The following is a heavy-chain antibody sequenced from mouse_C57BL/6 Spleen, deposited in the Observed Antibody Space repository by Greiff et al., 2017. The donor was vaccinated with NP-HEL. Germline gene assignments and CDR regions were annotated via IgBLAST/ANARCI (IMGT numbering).Heavy chain of an antibody. V-gene: IGHV1-52*01. CDR1: GYTFTSYW. D-gene: IGHD2-5*01. CDR2: IDPSDSET. CDR3: ARVSTYSNTWFAY. J-gene: IGHJ3*01. Sequence: QVQLQQPGAELVRPGSSVKLSCKASGYTFTSYWMHWVKQRPIQGLEWIGNIDPSDSETHYNQKFKDKATLTVDKSSSTAYMQLSSLTSEDSAVYYCARVSTYSNTWFAYWGQGTLVTVSA.